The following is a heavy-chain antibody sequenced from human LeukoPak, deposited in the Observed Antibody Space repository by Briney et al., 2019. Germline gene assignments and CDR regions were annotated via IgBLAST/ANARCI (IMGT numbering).Heavy chain of an antibody. V-gene: IGHV3-30-3*01. CDR1: GFTFSSYA. J-gene: IGHJ3*02. CDR3: ARDWDYYGSGSFDAFDI. Sequence: GGSLRLSCAASGFTFSSYAMHWVRQAPGKGLEWVAVISYDGSNKYYADSVKGRFTISRDNSKNTLYLQMNSLRAEDTAVYYCARDWDYYGSGSFDAFDIWGQGTMVTVSS. D-gene: IGHD3-10*01. CDR2: ISYDGSNK.